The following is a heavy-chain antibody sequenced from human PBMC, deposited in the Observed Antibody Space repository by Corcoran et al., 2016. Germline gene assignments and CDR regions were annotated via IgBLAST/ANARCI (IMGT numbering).Heavy chain of an antibody. Sequence: QVQLQQWGAGLLKPSETLSLTCAVYGGSFSGYYWSWIRQPPGKGLEWIGEINHSGSTNYNPSLKSRVTISVDTSKNQFSLKLSPVTAADTAVYYCARGGVFGGDYDSSGYYYHWGQGTLVTVSS. CDR3: ARGGVFGGDYDSSGYYYH. D-gene: IGHD3-22*01. J-gene: IGHJ4*02. CDR2: INHSGST. CDR1: GGSFSGYY. V-gene: IGHV4-34*01.